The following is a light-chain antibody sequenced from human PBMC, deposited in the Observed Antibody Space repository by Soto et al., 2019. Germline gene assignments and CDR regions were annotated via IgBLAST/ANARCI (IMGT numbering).Light chain of an antibody. V-gene: IGKV3-11*01. CDR1: QSVSSY. J-gene: IGKJ5*01. CDR3: QKRSNWPTFT. Sequence: EMVLTQSPATLSLSPGERATLSRRASQSVSSYLAWYPQKPGQAPRLLIYDASNRATGIPARFSGSGSGPDFTLSISSLEPEDFAVYYCQKRSNWPTFTFGQGTRLEVQ. CDR2: DAS.